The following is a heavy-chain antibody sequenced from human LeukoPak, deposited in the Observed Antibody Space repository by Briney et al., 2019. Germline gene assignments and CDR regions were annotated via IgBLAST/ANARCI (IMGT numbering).Heavy chain of an antibody. CDR2: ISTSSSYI. V-gene: IGHV3-21*01. CDR1: GFTFSSYN. CDR3: ARELSGIGRYYFYYMDV. D-gene: IGHD6-19*01. J-gene: IGHJ6*03. Sequence: GGSLRLSCAASGFTFSSYNINWVRQAPGKGLEWVSSISTSSSYIYYADSVKGRFTISRDNTRNSLYLQMNSLRADDTAVYYCARELSGIGRYYFYYMDVWGKGTTVTVSS.